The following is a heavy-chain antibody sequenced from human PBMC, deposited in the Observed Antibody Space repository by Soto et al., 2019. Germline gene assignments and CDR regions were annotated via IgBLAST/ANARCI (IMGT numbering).Heavy chain of an antibody. CDR2: ISSSSSYI. CDR3: ARETYCTNGVCPRSMDV. V-gene: IGHV3-21*01. Sequence: PGGSLRLSCAASGFTFSSYSMNWVRQAQGKGLEWVSSISSSSSYIYYADSVKGRFTISRDNAKNSLYLQMNSLRAEDTAVYYCARETYCTNGVCPRSMDVWGQGTTVTVSS. D-gene: IGHD2-8*01. CDR1: GFTFSSYS. J-gene: IGHJ6*02.